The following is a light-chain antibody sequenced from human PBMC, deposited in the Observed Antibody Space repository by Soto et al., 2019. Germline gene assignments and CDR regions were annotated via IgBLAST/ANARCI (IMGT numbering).Light chain of an antibody. J-gene: IGLJ1*01. CDR2: EVT. CDR3: SSYAGSNNVV. V-gene: IGLV2-8*01. CDR1: SSDVGYYDY. Sequence: QSALTQPPSASGFPGQSVTISCTGTSSDVGYYDYVSWYQQHPDKAPKLVIYEVTKRPSGVPDRVSASKSGNTASLTVSGLRAEDEADYYCSSYAGSNNVVFGSGTKLTVL.